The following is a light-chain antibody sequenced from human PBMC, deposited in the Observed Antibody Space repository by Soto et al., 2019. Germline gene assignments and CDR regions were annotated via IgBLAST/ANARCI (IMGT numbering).Light chain of an antibody. CDR3: QQYGSSPLYA. V-gene: IGKV3-20*01. J-gene: IGKJ2*01. CDR2: GAS. Sequence: EIVLTQSPGTLSLSPGERATLSCRASQSVSSSYLAWYQHKPGQAPRLLIYGASNRAAGIPDRFTGSGSGTDFTLTISRLEPEDFVVYYCQQYGSSPLYAFGQGTKLEIK. CDR1: QSVSSSY.